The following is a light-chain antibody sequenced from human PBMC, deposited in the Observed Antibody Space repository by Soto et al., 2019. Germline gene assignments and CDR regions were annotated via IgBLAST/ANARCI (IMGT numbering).Light chain of an antibody. Sequence: DIQIAQSPSSVSASVWDRFTITCRASQSIGSYLNWYQQKPGKAPKLLIYDASSLESGVPSRFSGSGSGTEFTLTISSLQPDDFATYYCQQYNSYWTFGQGTKVDIK. CDR1: QSIGSY. CDR2: DAS. CDR3: QQYNSYWT. V-gene: IGKV1-5*01. J-gene: IGKJ1*01.